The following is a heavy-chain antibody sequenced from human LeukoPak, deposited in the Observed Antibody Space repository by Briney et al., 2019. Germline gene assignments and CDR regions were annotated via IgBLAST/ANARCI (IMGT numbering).Heavy chain of an antibody. V-gene: IGHV4-39*02. J-gene: IGHJ4*02. CDR3: ARDPFTSGWPRD. CDR1: GGSISSSSYY. D-gene: IGHD6-19*01. CDR2: IYYSGST. Sequence: SETLSLTCTVSGGSISSSSYYWGWIRQPPGKGLEWIGSIYYSGSTYYNPSLKSRVTISVDTSKNQFSLKLSSVTAADTAVYYCARDPFTSGWPRDWGQGTLVTVSS.